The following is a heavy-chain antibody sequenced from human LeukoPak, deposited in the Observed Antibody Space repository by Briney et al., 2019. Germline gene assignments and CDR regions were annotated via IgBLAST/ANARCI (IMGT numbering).Heavy chain of an antibody. CDR2: ISGFGTGT. D-gene: IGHD1-1*01. Sequence: GGSLRLSCAASGFPFSSFAMSWVRQTRGRGLECVATISGFGTGTYYPDSTRGRFTISRDNVNRTLYLQMNNLRAEDTAVYFCAKTPDLVIEAVGTTFDSWGQGALVTVSS. CDR1: GFPFSSFA. V-gene: IGHV3-23*01. CDR3: AKTPDLVIEAVGTTFDS. J-gene: IGHJ4*02.